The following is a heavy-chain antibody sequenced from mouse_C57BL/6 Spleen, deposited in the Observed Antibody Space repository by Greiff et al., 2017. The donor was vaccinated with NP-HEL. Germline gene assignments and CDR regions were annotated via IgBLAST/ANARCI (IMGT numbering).Heavy chain of an antibody. J-gene: IGHJ1*03. Sequence: EVQLQQSGAELVRPGASVKLSCTASGFNIKDYYMHWVKQRPEQGLEWIGRIDPADGDTEYAPKFQGKATMTADTSSNTAYLQLSSLTSEDTAVFYCTTCGYGNGYFDVWGTGTTVTVSS. CDR3: TTCGYGNGYFDV. CDR2: IDPADGDT. V-gene: IGHV14-1*01. CDR1: GFNIKDYY. D-gene: IGHD2-1*01.